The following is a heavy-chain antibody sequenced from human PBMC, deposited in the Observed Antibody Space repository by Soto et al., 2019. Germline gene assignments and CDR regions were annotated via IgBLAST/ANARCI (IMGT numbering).Heavy chain of an antibody. J-gene: IGHJ6*02. D-gene: IGHD3-10*01. CDR2: IYYSGST. V-gene: IGHV4-31*03. CDR3: ARDVYGSSYYYGMDV. Sequence: QVQLQESGPGLVKPSQALSLTCTVSGGSISSGGYYWSWIRQHPGKGLEWIGYIYYSGSTYYNPSLKSRVTISVDTSKNQFSLKLSSVTAADTAVYYCARDVYGSSYYYGMDVWGQGTTVTGSS. CDR1: GGSISSGGYY.